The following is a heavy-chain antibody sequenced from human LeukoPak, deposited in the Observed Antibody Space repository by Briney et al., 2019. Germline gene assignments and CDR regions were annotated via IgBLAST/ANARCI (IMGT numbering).Heavy chain of an antibody. D-gene: IGHD6-13*01. J-gene: IGHJ4*02. CDR1: GGSISGYY. V-gene: IGHV4-34*01. Sequence: SETLSFTCAVYGGSISGYYWSWLRQPPGQGLEWIGEINHSGSTNYNPSLKSRVTISVDTSKNQFSLKLSSVTAADTAVYYCARGRGRAVAVDYWGQGTLVTVSS. CDR2: INHSGST. CDR3: ARGRGRAVAVDY.